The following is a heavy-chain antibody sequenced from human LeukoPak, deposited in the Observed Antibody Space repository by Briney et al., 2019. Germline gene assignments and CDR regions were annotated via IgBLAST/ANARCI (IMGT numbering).Heavy chain of an antibody. V-gene: IGHV1-18*04. CDR1: GYTFTGYY. CDR3: AREGGRPTYYDFWSGYDY. Sequence: ASVKVSCKASGYTFTGYYMHWVRQAPGQGLEWMGWISAYNGNTNYAQKLQGRVTMTTDTSTSTAYMELRSLRSDDTAVYYCAREGGRPTYYDFWSGYDYWGQGTLVTVSS. D-gene: IGHD3-3*01. J-gene: IGHJ4*02. CDR2: ISAYNGNT.